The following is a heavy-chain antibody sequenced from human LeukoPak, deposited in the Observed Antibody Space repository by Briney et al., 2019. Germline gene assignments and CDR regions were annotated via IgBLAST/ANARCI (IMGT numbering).Heavy chain of an antibody. CDR3: ARFSSIAAAFDY. V-gene: IGHV4-34*01. D-gene: IGHD6-13*01. J-gene: IGHJ4*02. CDR1: GGSFSGYY. CDR2: INHSGST. Sequence: SETLSLTCAVYGGSFSGYYWSWIRQPPGKGLEWIGEINHSGSTNYNPSLKSRVTISVDTSKNQFSLKVSSVTAADTAVYYCARFSSIAAAFDYWGLGTLVTVSS.